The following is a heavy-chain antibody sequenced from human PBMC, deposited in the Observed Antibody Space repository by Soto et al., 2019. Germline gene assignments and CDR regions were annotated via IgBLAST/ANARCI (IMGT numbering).Heavy chain of an antibody. CDR3: ARGSRVAATGDAFDI. CDR2: MNPNSGNT. Sequence: AAVKVSCKASGYTFTSYDINWVRQATGQGLEWMGWMNPNSGNTGYAQKFQGRVTMTRNTSISTAYMELSSLRSEDTAVYYCARGSRVAATGDAFDIWGQGTMVTVSS. V-gene: IGHV1-8*01. J-gene: IGHJ3*02. D-gene: IGHD2-15*01. CDR1: GYTFTSYD.